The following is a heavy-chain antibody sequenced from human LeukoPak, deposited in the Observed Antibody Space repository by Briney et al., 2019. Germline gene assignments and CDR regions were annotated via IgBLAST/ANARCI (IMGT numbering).Heavy chain of an antibody. D-gene: IGHD2-8*01. Sequence: GGSLRLSCAASGFTFSSYWMSWVRQAPGKGLEWVANIKQDGGEKYYVDSVKGRFTISRDNAKNSLYLQMNSLRAEDTAVYYCAREDIVLRPSFHSYYMDVWGKGTTVTVSS. CDR3: AREDIVLRPSFHSYYMDV. V-gene: IGHV3-7*01. J-gene: IGHJ6*03. CDR2: IKQDGGEK. CDR1: GFTFSSYW.